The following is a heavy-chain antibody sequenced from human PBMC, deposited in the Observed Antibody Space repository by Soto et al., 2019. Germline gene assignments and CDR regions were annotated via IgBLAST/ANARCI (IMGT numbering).Heavy chain of an antibody. D-gene: IGHD6-13*01. CDR3: ARHAPYSSSWPLFDY. J-gene: IGHJ4*02. CDR1: AVTFTGYG. V-gene: IGHV3-33*01. Sequence: GGSLRLSCAASAVTFTGYGMHWVRQAPGKGLEWVAVIRFDGSNIYYADSVKGRVTISVDTSKNQFSLKLSSVTAADTAVYYCARHAPYSSSWPLFDYWGQGTLVTVSS. CDR2: IRFDGSNI.